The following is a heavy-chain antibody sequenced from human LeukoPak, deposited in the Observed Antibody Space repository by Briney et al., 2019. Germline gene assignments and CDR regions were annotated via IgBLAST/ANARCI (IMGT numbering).Heavy chain of an antibody. CDR3: AKTGTTFLGEVDY. D-gene: IGHD1-1*01. Sequence: GGSLRVSCAASGFTFSSYSMNWVRQAPGKGLEWVSGINWNGGSTGYADSVKGRFTISRDNAKNSLYLQMNSLRAEDTALYYCAKTGTTFLGEVDYWGQGTLVTVSS. V-gene: IGHV3-20*04. J-gene: IGHJ4*02. CDR2: INWNGGST. CDR1: GFTFSSYS.